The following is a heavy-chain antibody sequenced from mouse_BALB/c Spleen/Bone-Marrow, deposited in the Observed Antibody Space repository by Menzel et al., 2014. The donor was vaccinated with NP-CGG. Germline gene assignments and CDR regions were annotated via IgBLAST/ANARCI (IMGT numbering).Heavy chain of an antibody. CDR3: AREYGTSYDYYFDV. V-gene: IGHV5-4*02. CDR2: ISDGGSYT. CDR1: GFTFSDYY. Sequence: EVNVVESGGGLVKPGGSLKLSCAASGFTFSDYYMYWVRRTPEKRLEWVATISDGGSYTYYPDSVKGRFTVSRDNAKNNLYLQMSSLKSEDTAMYYCAREYGTSYDYYFDVWGAGTTVTVSS. D-gene: IGHD1-1*01. J-gene: IGHJ1*01.